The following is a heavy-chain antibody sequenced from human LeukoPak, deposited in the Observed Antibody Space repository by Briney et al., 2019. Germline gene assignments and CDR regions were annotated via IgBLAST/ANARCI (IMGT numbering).Heavy chain of an antibody. J-gene: IGHJ4*02. CDR3: ARHRGAGSSWYSIDY. Sequence: SETLSLTCAVYGGSFSGYYWSWIRQPPGKGLEWIGEINHSGSTNYNPSLKSRVTISVDTSKNQFSLKLGSVTAADTAVYYCARHRGAGSSWYSIDYWGQGTLVTVSS. CDR1: GGSFSGYY. D-gene: IGHD6-13*01. V-gene: IGHV4-34*01. CDR2: INHSGST.